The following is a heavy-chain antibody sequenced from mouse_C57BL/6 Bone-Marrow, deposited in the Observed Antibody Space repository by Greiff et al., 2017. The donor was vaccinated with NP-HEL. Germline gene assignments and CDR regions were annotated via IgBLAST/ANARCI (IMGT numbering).Heavy chain of an antibody. J-gene: IGHJ1*03. D-gene: IGHD1-1*01. CDR1: GYTFTSYW. Sequence: QVQLQQPGADLVKPGASVKLSCKASGYTFTSYWMHWVKQRPGRGLEWIGRIAPNSGGTKFNEKFKTKATLTVDKPSSTAYMQLSSLTSEDSAVYYCARYYYGSRGWYFDVWGTGTTVTVSS. V-gene: IGHV1-72*01. CDR2: IAPNSGGT. CDR3: ARYYYGSRGWYFDV.